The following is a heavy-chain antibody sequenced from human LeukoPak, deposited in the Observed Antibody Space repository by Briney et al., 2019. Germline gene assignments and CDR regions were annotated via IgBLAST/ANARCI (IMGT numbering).Heavy chain of an antibody. J-gene: IGHJ4*02. CDR3: ARVRGYSGYDVDY. D-gene: IGHD5-12*01. V-gene: IGHV1-2*04. CDR2: INPNSGGT. CDR1: GYTFTGYY. Sequence: ASVKVSCKASGYTFTGYYMHWVRQAPGQGLEWMGWINPNSGGTNYAQKFQGWVTMTRDTSISTAYMELSRLRSDDTAVYYCARVRGYSGYDVDYWGQGTLVTVSS.